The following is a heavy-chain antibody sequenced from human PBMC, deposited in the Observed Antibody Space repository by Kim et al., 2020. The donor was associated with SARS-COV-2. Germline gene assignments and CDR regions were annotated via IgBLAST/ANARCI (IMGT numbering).Heavy chain of an antibody. V-gene: IGHV3-48*04. CDR2: ISSSSSTI. D-gene: IGHD1-1*01. Sequence: GGSLRLSCAASGFTFSSYSMNWVRQAPGKGLEWVSYISSSSSTIYYADSVKGRFTISRDNAKNSLYLQMNSLRAEDTAVYYCARLISGRNWNHDFDYWGQGTLVTVSS. CDR3: ARLISGRNWNHDFDY. CDR1: GFTFSSYS. J-gene: IGHJ4*02.